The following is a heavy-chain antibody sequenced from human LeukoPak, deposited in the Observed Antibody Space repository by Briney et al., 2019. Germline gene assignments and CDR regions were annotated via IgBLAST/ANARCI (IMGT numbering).Heavy chain of an antibody. D-gene: IGHD2-2*01. J-gene: IGHJ4*02. CDR1: GYTFTSYD. V-gene: IGHV1-8*01. CDR2: MNPNSGNT. Sequence: ASVKFSCKASGYTFTSYDINWVRQATGQGLEWMGWMNPNSGNTGYAQKFQGRVTMTRNTSISTAYMELSSLRSEDTAVYYCARDGPIVVVPAASNFDYWGQGTLVTVSS. CDR3: ARDGPIVVVPAASNFDY.